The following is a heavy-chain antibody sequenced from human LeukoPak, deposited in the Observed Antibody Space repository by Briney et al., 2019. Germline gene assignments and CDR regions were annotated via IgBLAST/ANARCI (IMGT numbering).Heavy chain of an antibody. CDR2: IYSGGST. CDR1: GFTVSSNY. V-gene: IGHV3-53*01. Sequence: PGGSLRLSCAASGFTVSSNYMSWVRQAPGKGLEWVSVIYSGGSTYYADSVKGRFTISRDNSKNTLYLQMNSLRAEDTAVYYCAGFVFGELPDYWGQGTLVTVSS. J-gene: IGHJ4*02. CDR3: AGFVFGELPDY. D-gene: IGHD3-10*01.